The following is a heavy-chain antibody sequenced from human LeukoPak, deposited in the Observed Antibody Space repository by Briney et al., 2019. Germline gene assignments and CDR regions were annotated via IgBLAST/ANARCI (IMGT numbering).Heavy chain of an antibody. Sequence: ASVKVSCKASGGTFSSYAISWVRQAPGQGLEWMGGIIPIFGTANYAQKFQGRVTITTDESTSTAYMELSSLRSEDTAVYYCASAPYCSSTSCSSNYYYYYMDVWGKGTTVTVSS. J-gene: IGHJ6*03. CDR3: ASAPYCSSTSCSSNYYYYYMDV. D-gene: IGHD2-2*01. V-gene: IGHV1-69*05. CDR2: IIPIFGTA. CDR1: GGTFSSYA.